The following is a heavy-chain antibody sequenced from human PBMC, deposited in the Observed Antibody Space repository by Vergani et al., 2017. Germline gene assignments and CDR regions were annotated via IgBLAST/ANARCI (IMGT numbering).Heavy chain of an antibody. Sequence: QVQLVESGGGVVQPGRSLRLSCAASGFTFSSYGMHWVRQAPGKGLEWVAVIWYDGSNKYYADSVKGRFTISRDNSKNTLYLQMNSLRAEDTAVYYCARDSDSSPAIDYWGQGTLVTVSS. V-gene: IGHV3-33*01. J-gene: IGHJ4*02. CDR3: ARDSDSSPAIDY. CDR1: GFTFSSYG. D-gene: IGHD6-13*01. CDR2: IWYDGSNK.